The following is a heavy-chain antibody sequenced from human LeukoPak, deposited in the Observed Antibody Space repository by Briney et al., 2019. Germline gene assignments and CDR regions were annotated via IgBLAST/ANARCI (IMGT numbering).Heavy chain of an antibody. CDR3: GRVSKFIAAPRSPSFDY. D-gene: IGHD6-13*01. V-gene: IGHV3-7*01. CDR1: GFTFSSYW. J-gene: IGHJ4*02. Sequence: GGSLRLSCAASGFTFSSYWMSWVRQAPGKGLEWVANIKQDGSEKYYVDSVKGRFTISRDNAKNSLYLQMNSLRAEDTAVYYCGRVSKFIAAPRSPSFDYGAQGPLVTVSS. CDR2: IKQDGSEK.